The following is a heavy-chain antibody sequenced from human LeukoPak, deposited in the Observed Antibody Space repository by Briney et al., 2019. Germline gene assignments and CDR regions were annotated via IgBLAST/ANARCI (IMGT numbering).Heavy chain of an antibody. J-gene: IGHJ4*02. Sequence: SETLSLTCTVSGGFISSNYYWGWIRQPPGKALEWIGTIYYIGDTYYNPSLKSRVTISVDTSKNQFSLKLSSVTAADTAVYYCARDNIVVVAATKAYYFDYWGQGTLVTVSS. CDR2: IYYIGDT. V-gene: IGHV4-39*07. CDR3: ARDNIVVVAATKAYYFDY. D-gene: IGHD2-15*01. CDR1: GGFISSNYY.